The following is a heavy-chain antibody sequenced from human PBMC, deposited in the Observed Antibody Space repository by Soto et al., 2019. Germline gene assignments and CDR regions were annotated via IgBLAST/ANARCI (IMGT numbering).Heavy chain of an antibody. V-gene: IGHV1-3*01. Sequence: ASVKFSCQASVYTFTSYGINWLRHAPGRGLEWMGWINPGNGNTKYSQQFQGRVIIDRDTSASTAYMELSSLRSEDTAVYSCARGGYFDSSNYLAYWGLGTLVPVYS. J-gene: IGHJ4*02. CDR2: INPGNGNT. CDR3: ARGGYFDSSNYLAY. D-gene: IGHD3-22*01. CDR1: VYTFTSYG.